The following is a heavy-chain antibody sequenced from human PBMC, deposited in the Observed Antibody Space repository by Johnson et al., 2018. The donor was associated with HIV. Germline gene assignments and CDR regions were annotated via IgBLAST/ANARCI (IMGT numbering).Heavy chain of an antibody. CDR3: ARDGESQQLPLGDAFDV. D-gene: IGHD6-13*01. CDR1: GFTFDDYG. CDR2: INWNGGST. V-gene: IGHV3-20*04. J-gene: IGHJ3*01. Sequence: VQLVESGGGVVRPGGSLRLSCAASGFTFDDYGMSWVRQAPGKGLEWVSGINWNGGSTGYADSVKGRFTISRDNAKNSLYLQMNSLRAEDTAVYYCARDGESQQLPLGDAFDVWGQGTMVTFSS.